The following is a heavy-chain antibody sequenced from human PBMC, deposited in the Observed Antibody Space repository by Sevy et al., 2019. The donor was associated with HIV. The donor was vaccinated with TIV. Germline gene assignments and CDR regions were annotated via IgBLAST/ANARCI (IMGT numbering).Heavy chain of an antibody. CDR1: GFTVSSSY. J-gene: IGHJ5*02. D-gene: IGHD3-3*01. V-gene: IGHV3-53*01. Sequence: GGSLRLSCAASGFTVSSSYMTWVRQPPGKGLEWVSVIYSGGSTYYADSVKGRFTISRDNSKKTLYLQMNNLEADDKAVYYCARGRGVFGAVAINWFDPWGQGALVTVS. CDR3: ARGRGVFGAVAINWFDP. CDR2: IYSGGST.